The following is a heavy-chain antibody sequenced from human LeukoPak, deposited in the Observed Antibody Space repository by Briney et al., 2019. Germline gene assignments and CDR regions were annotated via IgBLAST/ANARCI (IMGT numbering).Heavy chain of an antibody. CDR3: ARRDSSSLFDY. V-gene: IGHV4-59*08. CDR2: IYYSGST. Sequence: SETLSLTFTVSGGSISSYYWSWIRQPPGKGLEWIGYIYYSGSTNYNPSLKSRVTISVDTSKNQFSLKLSSVTAADTAVYYCARRDSSSLFDYWGQGTLVTVSS. D-gene: IGHD6-13*01. CDR1: GGSISSYY. J-gene: IGHJ4*02.